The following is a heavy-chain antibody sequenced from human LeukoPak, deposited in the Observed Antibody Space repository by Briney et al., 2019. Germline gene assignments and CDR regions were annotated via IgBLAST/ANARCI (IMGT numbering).Heavy chain of an antibody. CDR3: AKILASGSGSY. CDR1: GFTFSSYA. Sequence: PGGSLRLSCAASGFTFSSYAMHWVRQAPGKGLEWVAVISYDGSNKYYADSVKGRFTISRDNSKNTLVLEMHSLRADDTAIYYCAKILASGSGSYWGQGTLVIVS. J-gene: IGHJ4*02. V-gene: IGHV3-30*04. CDR2: ISYDGSNK. D-gene: IGHD3-10*01.